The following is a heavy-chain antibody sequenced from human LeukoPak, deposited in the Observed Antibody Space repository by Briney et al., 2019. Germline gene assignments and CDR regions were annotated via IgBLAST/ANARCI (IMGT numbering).Heavy chain of an antibody. D-gene: IGHD1-26*01. V-gene: IGHV3-7*01. J-gene: IGHJ4*02. CDR2: IKQDGSEK. CDR3: VFTGRGSGSYFG. Sequence: PSETLSLTCAVYGGSFSGYYWSWIRQPPGKGLEWVANIKQDGSEKWYVDSVKGRFTISRDNAKNSLYLQMNSLRAEDTAVYYCVFTGRGSGSYFGWGQGTLVTVSS. CDR1: GGSFSGYY.